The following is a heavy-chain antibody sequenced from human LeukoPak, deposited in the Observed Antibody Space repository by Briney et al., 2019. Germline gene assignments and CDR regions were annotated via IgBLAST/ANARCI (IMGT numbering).Heavy chain of an antibody. CDR1: GGSISSYY. CDR3: ARDWDYYDSSGLDY. D-gene: IGHD3-22*01. J-gene: IGHJ4*02. Sequence: PSETLSLTCTVSGGSISSYYWSWIRQPAGKGLEWIGRIYTSGSTNYNPSLKSRVTMSVDTSKNQFSLKLSSVTAADTAVYYCARDWDYYDSSGLDYWGQGTLVTVSS. CDR2: IYTSGST. V-gene: IGHV4-4*07.